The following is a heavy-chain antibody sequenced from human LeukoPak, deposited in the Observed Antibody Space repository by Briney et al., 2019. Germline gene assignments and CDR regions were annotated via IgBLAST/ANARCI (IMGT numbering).Heavy chain of an antibody. V-gene: IGHV3-73*01. CDR2: IRSKPNNYAT. Sequence: GGSLTLSCAASGFSFSGAAMHWVRQASGKGLEWVGRIRSKPNNYATAYGASVKGRFSISRDDSKNTVYLQMNSLKTEDTAVYYCTRLYGDCVDDYWGQGTLVTVSS. J-gene: IGHJ4*02. CDR1: GFSFSGAA. CDR3: TRLYGDCVDDY. D-gene: IGHD4-17*01.